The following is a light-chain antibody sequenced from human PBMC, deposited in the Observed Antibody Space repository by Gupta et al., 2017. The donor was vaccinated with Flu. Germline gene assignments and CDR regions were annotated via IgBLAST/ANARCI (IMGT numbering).Light chain of an antibody. CDR1: SSDVGSYNL. CDR3: CSYAGSSTPVV. Sequence: QSALTQPASVSVSPGQPITISCTGTSSDVGSYNLVSWYQQHPGKAPKLMIYEGSKRPSGVSNRFSGSKSGNTASLTISGLQAEDEADYYCCSYAGSSTPVVFGGGTKLTVL. CDR2: EGS. J-gene: IGLJ2*01. V-gene: IGLV2-23*01.